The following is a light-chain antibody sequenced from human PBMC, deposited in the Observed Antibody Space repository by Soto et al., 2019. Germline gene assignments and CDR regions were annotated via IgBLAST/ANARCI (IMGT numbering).Light chain of an antibody. Sequence: EIVLTQSPGTLSLSPGQRATLSCRASQSVSSSYLAWYQQKPGQAPRLLIYGASSTATGIPDRFSGSGSGTDFTLTISRLEPEDFAVYYCQQYGSSPPTFGQGTRLGIK. V-gene: IGKV3-20*01. CDR3: QQYGSSPPT. CDR2: GAS. J-gene: IGKJ5*01. CDR1: QSVSSSY.